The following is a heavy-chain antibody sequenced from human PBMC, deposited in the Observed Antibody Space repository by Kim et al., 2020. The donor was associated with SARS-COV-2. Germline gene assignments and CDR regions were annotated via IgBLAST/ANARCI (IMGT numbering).Heavy chain of an antibody. V-gene: IGHV3-33*06. J-gene: IGHJ4*02. CDR1: GFTFSSYG. CDR2: IWYDGSNK. Sequence: GGSLRLSCAASGFTFSSYGMHWVRQAPGKGLEWVAVIWYDGSNKYYADSVKGRFTISRDNSKNTLYLQMSSLRAEDTAVYYCAKDPTIKPGDILTGYQPYFDYWGQGALVTVSS. CDR3: AKDPTIKPGDILTGYQPYFDY. D-gene: IGHD3-9*01.